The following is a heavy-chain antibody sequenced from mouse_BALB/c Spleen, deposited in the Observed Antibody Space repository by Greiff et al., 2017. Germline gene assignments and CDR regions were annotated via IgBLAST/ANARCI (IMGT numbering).Heavy chain of an antibody. D-gene: IGHD1-1*01. CDR1: GYSFTSYY. V-gene: IGHV1S135*01. J-gene: IGHJ2*01. CDR3: ARRSLYYYGSDY. Sequence: EVQLQQSGPELMKPGASVKISCKASGYSFTSYYMHWVKQSHGKSLEWIGYIDPFNGGTSYNQKFKGKATLTVDKSSSTAYMHLSSLTSEDSAVYYCARRSLYYYGSDYWGQGTTLTVSS. CDR2: IDPFNGGT.